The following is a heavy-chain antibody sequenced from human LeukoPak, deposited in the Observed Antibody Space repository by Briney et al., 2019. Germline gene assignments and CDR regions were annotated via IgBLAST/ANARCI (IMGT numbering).Heavy chain of an antibody. CDR1: GFTFSSYI. J-gene: IGHJ4*02. CDR3: VRDLNWSFDY. D-gene: IGHD1-1*01. V-gene: IGHV3-48*02. CDR2: IDRSSSIM. Sequence: GGSLRLSCAASGFTFSSYIMNWVRQAPGKGLEWVSYIDRSSSIMSYADSVKGRFTISRDDAKNSLYLQMNSLRDEDTAIYYCVRDLNWSFDYWGQGTLVTVSS.